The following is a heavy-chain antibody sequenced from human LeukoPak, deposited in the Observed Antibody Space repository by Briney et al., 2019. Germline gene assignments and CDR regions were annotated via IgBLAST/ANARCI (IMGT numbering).Heavy chain of an antibody. CDR1: GFTFSSYS. CDR3: ARSPYSSGWYYFDY. J-gene: IGHJ4*02. V-gene: IGHV4-59*01. Sequence: GSLRLSCAASGFTFSSYSMNWVRQAPGKGLEWIGYIYYSGSTNYNPSLKSRVTISVDTSKNQFSLKLSSVTAADTAVYYCARSPYSSGWYYFDYWGQGTLVTVSS. D-gene: IGHD6-19*01. CDR2: IYYSGST.